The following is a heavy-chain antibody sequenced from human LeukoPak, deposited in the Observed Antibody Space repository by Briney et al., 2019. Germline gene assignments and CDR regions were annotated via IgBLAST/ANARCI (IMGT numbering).Heavy chain of an antibody. CDR2: IRYVVTNT. CDR1: GLSPTTYA. Sequence: RGSLRPSCAPSGLSPTTYATHWDRPAPGEGLGWVAFIRYVVTNTHYGDSVKGRFSISRHTSKHPVYVQMNSLRAEDTAVYYCGKAGATGLDFWGQGTLVTVSS. J-gene: IGHJ4*02. D-gene: IGHD4/OR15-4a*01. CDR3: GKAGATGLDF. V-gene: IGHV3-30*02.